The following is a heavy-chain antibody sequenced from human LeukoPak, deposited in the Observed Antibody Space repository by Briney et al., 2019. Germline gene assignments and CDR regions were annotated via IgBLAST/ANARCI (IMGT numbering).Heavy chain of an antibody. Sequence: GGSLRLSCAASGFTFSSYGMHWVRQAPGKGLEWVSFIRYDGSNKYYADSVKGRFTISRDNSKNTLYLQMNSLRAEDTAVYYCAKDQPHCSSTSCYTIDYWGQGTLVTVSS. CDR2: IRYDGSNK. CDR1: GFTFSSYG. CDR3: AKDQPHCSSTSCYTIDY. J-gene: IGHJ4*02. V-gene: IGHV3-30*02. D-gene: IGHD2-2*02.